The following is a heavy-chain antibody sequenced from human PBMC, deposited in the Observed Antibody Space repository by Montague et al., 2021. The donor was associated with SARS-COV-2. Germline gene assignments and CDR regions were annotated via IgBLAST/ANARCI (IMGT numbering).Heavy chain of an antibody. CDR1: GASIGSGAYY. J-gene: IGHJ6*02. D-gene: IGHD2/OR15-2a*01. Sequence: TLSLTCSVSGASIGSGAYYWSWIRQPAGKGLEWIGRLFVSGRTSYNASLKSRVTMSVDASENHFSLKVTSVTVADTAVYYCARLAGFHNYFAFDVWGQGTTVAVS. CDR3: ARLAGFHNYFAFDV. CDR2: LFVSGRT. V-gene: IGHV4-61*02.